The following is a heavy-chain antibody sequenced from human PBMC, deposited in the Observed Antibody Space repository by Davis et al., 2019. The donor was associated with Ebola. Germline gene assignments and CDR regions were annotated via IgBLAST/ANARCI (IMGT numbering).Heavy chain of an antibody. J-gene: IGHJ4*02. D-gene: IGHD1-14*01. CDR3: ARGYHHNPHFDY. V-gene: IGHV4-34*01. Sequence: PSETLSLTCAVYGGSFSGYYWSWIRQPPGKGLEWIGEINHSGSTNYNPSLKSRVTISVDTSKNQFSLKLSSVTAADTAVYYCARGYHHNPHFDYWGQGTLVTVSS. CDR1: GGSFSGYY. CDR2: INHSGST.